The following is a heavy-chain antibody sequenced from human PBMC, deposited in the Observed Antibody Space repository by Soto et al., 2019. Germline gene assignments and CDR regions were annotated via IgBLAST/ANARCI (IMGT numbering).Heavy chain of an antibody. CDR3: ARDRPTRTYCSGGSCYSDNWFDP. J-gene: IGHJ5*02. CDR2: ISAYNGNT. Sequence: ASVKVSCKASGYTFTSYGISWVRQAPGQGLEWMGWISAYNGNTNYAQKLQGRVTMTTDTSTSTAYMELRSLRSGDTAVYYCARDRPTRTYCSGGSCYSDNWFDPWGQGTLVTVSS. V-gene: IGHV1-18*01. CDR1: GYTFTSYG. D-gene: IGHD2-15*01.